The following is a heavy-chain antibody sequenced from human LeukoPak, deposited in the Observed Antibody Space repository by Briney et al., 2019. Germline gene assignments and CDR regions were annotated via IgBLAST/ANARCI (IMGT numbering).Heavy chain of an antibody. D-gene: IGHD4-23*01. V-gene: IGHV3-74*01. CDR1: GFTFSDTW. CDR2: INTDGSDA. CDR3: ARVYGGPFDL. J-gene: IGHJ4*02. Sequence: PGGSLRLSCAASGFTFSDTWMHWVRQAPGKGLMWVAQINTDGSDAVYAGSVKGRFTISRDNTQNTLHLQMHSLRAEDTAMYYCARVYGGPFDLWGQGNLVTVSS.